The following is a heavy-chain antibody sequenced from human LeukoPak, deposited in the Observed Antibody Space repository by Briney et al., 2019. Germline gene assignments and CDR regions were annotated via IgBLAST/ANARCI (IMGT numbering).Heavy chain of an antibody. D-gene: IGHD3-16*02. Sequence: PSETLSLTCTVSGGSISSYYWSWIRQPPGKGLEWIGYIYYSGSTNYNPSLKSRVTISVDTSKNQFSLKLSSVTAADTAVYYCARDSYDYVWGSYRQQYYFDYWGQGTLVTVSS. CDR3: ARDSYDYVWGSYRQQYYFDY. J-gene: IGHJ4*02. CDR2: IYYSGST. CDR1: GGSISSYY. V-gene: IGHV4-59*12.